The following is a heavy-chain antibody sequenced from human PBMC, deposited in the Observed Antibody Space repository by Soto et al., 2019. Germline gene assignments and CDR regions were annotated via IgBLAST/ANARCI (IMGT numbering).Heavy chain of an antibody. Sequence: QVQLVQSGAEVKKPGASVKVSCKASGYTFTSYGISWVRQAPGQGLEWMGWISAYNGNTNYAQKLQGRVTVTTATSTRTAYMELRSLRSDDRAVYCCGRDAGVAGELYYWGQGTLVTVSA. V-gene: IGHV1-18*01. D-gene: IGHD3-3*01. CDR3: GRDAGVAGELYY. J-gene: IGHJ4*02. CDR2: ISAYNGNT. CDR1: GYTFTSYG.